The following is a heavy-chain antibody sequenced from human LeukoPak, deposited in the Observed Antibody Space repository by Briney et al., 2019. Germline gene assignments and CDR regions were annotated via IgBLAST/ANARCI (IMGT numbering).Heavy chain of an antibody. CDR2: IYYSGST. CDR1: GGSINNYY. CDR3: AGGYCSGGSCYYYYYMDV. J-gene: IGHJ6*03. V-gene: IGHV4-59*08. D-gene: IGHD2-15*01. Sequence: SETLSLTCTVSGGSINNYYWSWIRQPPGKGLEWIGYIYYSGSTNYNPSLKSRVTISIDTSKNQFSLKLSSVTAADTAVYYCAGGYCSGGSCYYYYYMDVWGKGTTVTVSS.